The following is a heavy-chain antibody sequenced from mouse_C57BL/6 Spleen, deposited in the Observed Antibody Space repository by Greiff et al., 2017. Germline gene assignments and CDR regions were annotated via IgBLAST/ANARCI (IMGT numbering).Heavy chain of an antibody. Sequence: QVQLQQSGAELVKPGASVKISCKASGYAFSSYWMNWVKQRPGKGLEWIGQIYPGDGDTNYNGKFKGKATLTADNSSSTAYMQLSSLTSEDSAVYFCARELGDYWYFDVWGTGTTVTVSS. D-gene: IGHD4-1*01. J-gene: IGHJ1*03. CDR2: IYPGDGDT. CDR3: ARELGDYWYFDV. CDR1: GYAFSSYW. V-gene: IGHV1-80*01.